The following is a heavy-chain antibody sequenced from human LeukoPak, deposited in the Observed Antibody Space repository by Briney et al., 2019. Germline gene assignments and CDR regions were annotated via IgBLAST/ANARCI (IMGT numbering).Heavy chain of an antibody. D-gene: IGHD5-12*01. Sequence: KTSETLSLTCTVSGGSISSYYWSWIRQPPGKGLEWIGYIYYSGSTNYNPSLKSRVTISADTSKKQFSLKLRSVTAADTAVYYCARVWWLRYFDYWGQGTLVTVSS. CDR1: GGSISSYY. V-gene: IGHV4-59*01. CDR3: ARVWWLRYFDY. CDR2: IYYSGST. J-gene: IGHJ4*02.